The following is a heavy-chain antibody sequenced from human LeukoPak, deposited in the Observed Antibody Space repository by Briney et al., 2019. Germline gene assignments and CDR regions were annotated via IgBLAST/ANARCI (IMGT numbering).Heavy chain of an antibody. V-gene: IGHV3-53*01. Sequence: GGSLRLSCAASGFTVSSNYMNWVRQAPGKGLEWVSVIYSGGSTYYADSVKGRFTISRDNSKNTLYLQMDSLRAEDTAVYYCAKLGCSSTSCHASRWGQGTLVTVPS. CDR1: GFTVSSNY. J-gene: IGHJ4*02. CDR2: IYSGGST. CDR3: AKLGCSSTSCHASR. D-gene: IGHD2-2*01.